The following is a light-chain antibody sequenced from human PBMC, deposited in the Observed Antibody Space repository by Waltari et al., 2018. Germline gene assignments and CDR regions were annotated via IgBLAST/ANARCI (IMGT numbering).Light chain of an antibody. CDR3: SSYAGSNNLYV. J-gene: IGLJ1*01. V-gene: IGLV2-8*01. CDR1: SSAVGGYNY. Sequence: QSALTQPPSASGSPGQSVTISCTGTSSAVGGYNYVSWYQQHPGKAPKLSIYEVSKRPAGGPDRFSGSKSGNTASLTVSGLQAEDEADYYCSSYAGSNNLYVFGTGTKVTVL. CDR2: EVS.